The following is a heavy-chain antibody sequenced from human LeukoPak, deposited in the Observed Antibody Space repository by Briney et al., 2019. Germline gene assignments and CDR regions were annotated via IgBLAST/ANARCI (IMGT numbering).Heavy chain of an antibody. CDR3: ATLSDGYSHPDY. D-gene: IGHD5-24*01. V-gene: IGHV1-46*01. CDR1: GNTFTTYS. J-gene: IGHJ4*02. Sequence: ASVKVSCKASGNTFTTYSVHWVRQAPGQGLEWMGIINPSGGTTNYAQKFQGRVTMTRDTSTSTVYMELSSLRSEDTAVYYCATLSDGYSHPDYWGQGTLVTVSS. CDR2: INPSGGTT.